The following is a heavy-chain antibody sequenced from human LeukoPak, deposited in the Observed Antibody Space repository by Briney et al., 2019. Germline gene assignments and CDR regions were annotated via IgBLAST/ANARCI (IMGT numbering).Heavy chain of an antibody. CDR3: ASRWSFDY. CDR1: GFTFRNYA. CDR2: IDSDGSTT. D-gene: IGHD2-15*01. J-gene: IGHJ4*02. V-gene: IGHV3-74*01. Sequence: GGSLRLSCAASGFTFRNYAMSWVRQAPGKGLVWVSRIDSDGSTTSYADSVKGRFTISRDNAKNTLYLQMNSLRAEDTAVYYCASRWSFDYWGQGTLVTVSS.